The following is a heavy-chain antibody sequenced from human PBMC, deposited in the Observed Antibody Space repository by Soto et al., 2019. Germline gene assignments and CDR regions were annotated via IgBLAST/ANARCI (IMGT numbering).Heavy chain of an antibody. CDR1: GYTFTSYG. D-gene: IGHD1-26*01. V-gene: IGHV1-18*01. CDR2: ISVYNGVT. J-gene: IGHJ4*02. Sequence: QVQLVQSGGEVKKPGASVKVSCKASGYTFTSYGISWVRQAPGQGLEWMGWISVYNGVTHYAQKVQGRVTITTDTSTNTDYMELRSLRSDDTAVYYCARDWSYSVDYWGQGTLVTVSS. CDR3: ARDWSYSVDY.